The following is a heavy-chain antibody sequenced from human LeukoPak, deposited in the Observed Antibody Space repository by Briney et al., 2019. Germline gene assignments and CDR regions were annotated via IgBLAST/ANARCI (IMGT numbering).Heavy chain of an antibody. Sequence: SGTLSLTCTVSGGSISNNNWWSWVCQPPGKGPEWIGEIFPDGSTNYNPSLRSRLTISIDKSKNQFSLKLTSVTAADTAVYYCATYYDTSGYKFNYWGQGTLVTVSS. CDR3: ATYYDTSGYKFNY. CDR2: IFPDGST. CDR1: GGSISNNNW. D-gene: IGHD3-22*01. V-gene: IGHV4-4*02. J-gene: IGHJ4*02.